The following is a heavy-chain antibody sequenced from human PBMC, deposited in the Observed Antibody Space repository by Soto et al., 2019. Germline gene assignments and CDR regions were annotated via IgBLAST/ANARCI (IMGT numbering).Heavy chain of an antibody. D-gene: IGHD1-26*01. CDR1: GYSFTSYW. V-gene: IGHV5-10-1*01. CDR3: ARLDSGRDYYYYYGMDV. J-gene: IGHJ6*02. Sequence: GESLKISCKGSGYSFTSYWISWVRQMPGKGLEWMGRIDPSDSYTNYSPSFQGHVTISADKSISTAYLQWSSLKASDTAMYYCARLDSGRDYYYYYGMDVWGQGTTVTVSS. CDR2: IDPSDSYT.